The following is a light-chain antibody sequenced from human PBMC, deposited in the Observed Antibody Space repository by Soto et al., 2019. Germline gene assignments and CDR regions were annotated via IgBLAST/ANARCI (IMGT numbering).Light chain of an antibody. CDR2: DVS. V-gene: IGLV2-11*01. J-gene: IGLJ2*01. Sequence: QSVLTQPRSVSGSPGQSVTISCTGTSNDVGGYNYVSWYQQHPGKAPKVMIYDVSKRPSGVPDRFSASKSGNTASLTISGLQAEDEADYYCCSYADNFVVFGGGTKLTVL. CDR1: SNDVGGYNY. CDR3: CSYADNFVV.